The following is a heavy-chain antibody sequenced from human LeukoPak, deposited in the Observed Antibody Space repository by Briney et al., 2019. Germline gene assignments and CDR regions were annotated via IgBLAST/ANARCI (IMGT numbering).Heavy chain of an antibody. V-gene: IGHV5-51*01. D-gene: IGHD6-19*01. CDR3: ARLGDSSGWQHYYYYGMDV. CDR2: IYPGDSDT. CDR1: GYSFTSYW. Sequence: GESLKISCKGSGYSFTSYWIGWVRQMPGKGLEWMGIIYPGDSDTRYSPSFQGQVTISADKSISTAYLQWSSLKASDTAMYYCARLGDSSGWQHYYYYGMDVWGQGTTVTVSS. J-gene: IGHJ6*02.